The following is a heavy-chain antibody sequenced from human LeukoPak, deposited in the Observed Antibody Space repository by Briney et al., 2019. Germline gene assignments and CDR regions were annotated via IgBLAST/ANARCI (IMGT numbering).Heavy chain of an antibody. Sequence: GGSLRLSCAASGFTFSSYAMHWVRQAPGKGLEWVAVISYDGSNKYYADSVKGRFTISRDNSKNTLYLQMNSLRAEDTAVYYCAKDLWSITMVRGVISNWFDPWGQGTLVTVSS. J-gene: IGHJ5*02. V-gene: IGHV3-30-3*01. CDR2: ISYDGSNK. D-gene: IGHD3-10*01. CDR3: AKDLWSITMVRGVISNWFDP. CDR1: GFTFSSYA.